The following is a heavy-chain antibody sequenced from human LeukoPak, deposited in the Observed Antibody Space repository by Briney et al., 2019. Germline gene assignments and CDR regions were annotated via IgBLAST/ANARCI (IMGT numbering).Heavy chain of an antibody. CDR1: GYTFTSYY. CDR2: IIPVLGIA. J-gene: IGHJ4*02. V-gene: IGHV1-69*02. D-gene: IGHD1-26*01. Sequence: GASVKVSCKASGYTFTSYYMHWVRQAPGQGLEWMGRIIPVLGIANYAQKFQGRVTITADKSTSTAYMELSSLRSEDTAVYYCARSSGSYYFDYWGQGTLVTVSS. CDR3: ARSSGSYYFDY.